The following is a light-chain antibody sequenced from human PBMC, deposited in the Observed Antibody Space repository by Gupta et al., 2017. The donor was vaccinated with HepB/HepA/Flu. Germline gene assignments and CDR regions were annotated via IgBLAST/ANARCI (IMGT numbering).Light chain of an antibody. CDR2: KAS. CDR1: QSISSW. Sequence: DIQMTQSPSTLSASVGDRVTITSRATQSISSWLAWYQQKPGKAPKVLIYKASKLESGVPSRFSGSGSGTEFTLTISSLQPDDFATYYCQQYNNCSWTFGQGTKVEI. V-gene: IGKV1-5*03. CDR3: QQYNNCSWT. J-gene: IGKJ1*01.